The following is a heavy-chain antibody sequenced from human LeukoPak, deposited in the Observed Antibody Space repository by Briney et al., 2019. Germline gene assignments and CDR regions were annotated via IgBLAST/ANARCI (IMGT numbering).Heavy chain of an antibody. CDR3: ARXFFGWLRGDYNWFDP. CDR2: IDPSGGST. CDR1: EYTFTSYY. D-gene: IGHD5-12*01. Sequence: ASVKVSCKASEYTFTSYYMHWVRQAPGQGLEWMGIIDPSGGSTSYAQKFQGRVTMTRDTSTSTVYMELSSLRSEDTAVYYCARXFFGWLRGDYNWFDPWGQGTLVTVSS. V-gene: IGHV1-46*01. J-gene: IGHJ5*02.